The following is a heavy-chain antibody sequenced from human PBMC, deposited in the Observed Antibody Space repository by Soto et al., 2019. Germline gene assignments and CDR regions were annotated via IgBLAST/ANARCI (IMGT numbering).Heavy chain of an antibody. D-gene: IGHD2-21*02. CDR1: GLNVSSNY. J-gene: IGHJ6*02. V-gene: IGHV3-53*01. Sequence: EVQLVESGGGLIQPGGSLRLSCVASGLNVSSNYMIWVRQAPGTGLEWVSVMYSGGSTYYADSVKGRFTISRDTSKNTLYLQMSSLRAEDTALYYCARTYCGRDCYYYYGVDVWGQGTTVTVSS. CDR3: ARTYCGRDCYYYYGVDV. CDR2: MYSGGST.